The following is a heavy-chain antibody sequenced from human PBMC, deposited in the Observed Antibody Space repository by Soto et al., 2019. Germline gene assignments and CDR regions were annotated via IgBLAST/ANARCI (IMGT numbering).Heavy chain of an antibody. CDR1: GSTFEDYG. CDR2: INWNGDTT. D-gene: IGHD3-22*01. CDR3: ASIYYDSSGYPDAGY. J-gene: IGHJ4*02. Sequence: QMVESGGRVVRPGGSLRLSCAIFGSTFEDYGMSWVRQAPGKGLEWVSGINWNGDTTRYADSVKGRFTISRDNAKKSLYLQMNSLRAEDTALYYCASIYYDSSGYPDAGYWGQGTLVTVAS. V-gene: IGHV3-20*04.